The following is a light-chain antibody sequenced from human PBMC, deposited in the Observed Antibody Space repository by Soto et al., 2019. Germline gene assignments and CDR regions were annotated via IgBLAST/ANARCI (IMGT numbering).Light chain of an antibody. CDR1: TGAVTSDHY. V-gene: IGLV7-46*01. CDR2: DTS. CDR3: LLSKSGSRV. J-gene: IGLJ3*02. Sequence: QAVVTQEPSVTVSPGGPVTLTCGSSTGAVTSDHYPYWFQQKPGQAPRTLIYDTSTKYSWTPARFSGSLLGGKAALTLSGAQPEDEAEYFCLLSKSGSRVCGGGTTLTVL.